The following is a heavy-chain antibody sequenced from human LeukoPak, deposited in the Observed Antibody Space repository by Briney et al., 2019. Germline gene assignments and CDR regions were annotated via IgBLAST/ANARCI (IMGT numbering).Heavy chain of an antibody. CDR1: GLIFNNYG. CDR2: IHYDGSNK. D-gene: IGHD3-16*02. CDR3: AKDHLTTSFREIPDYVWGSYRRRGGFDS. J-gene: IGHJ4*02. Sequence: PGGSLRLSCAASGLIFNNYGMHWVRRAPGQGLEWVSFIHYDGSNKHYADSVKGRFTISRDNSKNTVYLQMSSLRVEDTAVYYCAKDHLTTSFREIPDYVWGSYRRRGGFDSWGQGTLVTVSS. V-gene: IGHV3-30*02.